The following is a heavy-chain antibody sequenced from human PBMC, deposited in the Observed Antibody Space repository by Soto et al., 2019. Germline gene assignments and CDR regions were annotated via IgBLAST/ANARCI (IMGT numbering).Heavy chain of an antibody. J-gene: IGHJ6*02. Sequence: SVKVSCKASGGTFSSYAISWVRQAPGQGLEWMGGIIPIFGTANYAQKFQGRVTITADESTSTAYMELSSLRSEDTAVYYCAAPTRRYSSGWYGFGSSNYYYYYGMDVWGQGTTVTVSS. CDR3: AAPTRRYSSGWYGFGSSNYYYYYGMDV. CDR2: IIPIFGTA. V-gene: IGHV1-69*13. CDR1: GGTFSSYA. D-gene: IGHD6-19*01.